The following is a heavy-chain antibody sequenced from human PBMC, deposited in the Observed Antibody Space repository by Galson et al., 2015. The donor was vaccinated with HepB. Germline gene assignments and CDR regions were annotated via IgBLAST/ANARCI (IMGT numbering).Heavy chain of an antibody. V-gene: IGHV1-18*01. J-gene: IGHJ5*02. CDR2: ISAYNGNT. Sequence: SVKVSCKASGYTFTSYGISWVRQAPGQGLEWMGWISAYNGNTNYAQRLQGRVTMTTDTSTSTAYMELRSLRSDDTAVYYCARARLCSGGSCYSRWFDPWGQGTLVTVSS. D-gene: IGHD2-15*01. CDR3: ARARLCSGGSCYSRWFDP. CDR1: GYTFTSYG.